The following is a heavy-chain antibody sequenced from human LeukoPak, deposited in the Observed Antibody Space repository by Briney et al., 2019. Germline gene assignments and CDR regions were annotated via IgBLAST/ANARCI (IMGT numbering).Heavy chain of an antibody. CDR2: IKQDGSDK. J-gene: IGHJ4*02. D-gene: IGHD1-26*01. V-gene: IGHV3-7*03. CDR1: GFTFTNYW. Sequence: GGSPRLSCAASGFTFTNYWISWVRQAPGKGLEWVANIKQDGSDKYYVDSVKGRFTISRDNAKNSLYLQMNSLRAEDTAVYYCARDTAGADYWGQGTLVTVSS. CDR3: ARDTAGADY.